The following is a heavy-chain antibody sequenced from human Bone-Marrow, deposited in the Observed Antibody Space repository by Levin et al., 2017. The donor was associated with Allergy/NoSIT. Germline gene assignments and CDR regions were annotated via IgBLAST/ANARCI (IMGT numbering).Heavy chain of an antibody. V-gene: IGHV3-23*01. J-gene: IGHJ4*02. Sequence: GGSLRLSCAASGFTFNSHAMSWVRQAPGKGLEWVSGVSGGGDTTYYADSVKGRFSISRDNSQNTVSLQMNSLRVEDTAVYYCTKRLQYSSSSVDCWGQGTLVTVSS. CDR1: GFTFNSHA. CDR3: TKRLQYSSSSVDC. CDR2: VSGGGDTT. D-gene: IGHD3-22*01.